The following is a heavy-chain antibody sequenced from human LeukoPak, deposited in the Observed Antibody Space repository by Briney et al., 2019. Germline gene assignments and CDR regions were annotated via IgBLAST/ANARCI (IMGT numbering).Heavy chain of an antibody. CDR2: IYYSGST. V-gene: IGHV4-39*01. J-gene: IGHJ1*01. D-gene: IGHD6-19*01. Sequence: SETLSLTCSVSGGSISSSSYFWGWIRQPPGKGLEWIGSIYYSGSTYYNPSLTSRVTISVDTSKNQFSLKLSSVTAADTSVYYCARVDRYSSGWYPQYFQHWGQGTLVTVSS. CDR3: ARVDRYSSGWYPQYFQH. CDR1: GGSISSSSYF.